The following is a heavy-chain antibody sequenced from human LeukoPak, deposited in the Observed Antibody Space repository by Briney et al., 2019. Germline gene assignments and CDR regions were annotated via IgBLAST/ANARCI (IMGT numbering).Heavy chain of an antibody. D-gene: IGHD6-13*01. J-gene: IGHJ4*02. Sequence: GGSLRLSCTASGFTFSSYTMNWVRQAPGKGLEWVSSISSSSSYIYYADSVKGRFTISRDNAKNSLYLQMNSLRAEDTAVYYCARAVAAAGTGFDYWGQGTLVTVSS. CDR1: GFTFSSYT. V-gene: IGHV3-21*01. CDR2: ISSSSSYI. CDR3: ARAVAAAGTGFDY.